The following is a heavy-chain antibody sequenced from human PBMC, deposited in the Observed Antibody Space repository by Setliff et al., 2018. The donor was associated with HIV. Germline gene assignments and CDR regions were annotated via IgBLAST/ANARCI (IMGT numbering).Heavy chain of an antibody. J-gene: IGHJ1*01. CDR2: IGSRGTPV. CDR1: GFTFSDYF. V-gene: IGHV3-11*01. Sequence: PGESLNISCEASGFTFSDYFMTWIRQAPGKGLEWISYIGSRGTPVKTADSLKGRFFVSRDNTKNSLYLQINNLSVEDTAMYFCARTDSYTAMIWPWGRGTLVTVSS. CDR3: ARTDSYTAMIWP. D-gene: IGHD2-2*02.